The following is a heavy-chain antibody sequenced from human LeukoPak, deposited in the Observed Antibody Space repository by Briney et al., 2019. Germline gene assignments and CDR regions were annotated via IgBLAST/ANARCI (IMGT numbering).Heavy chain of an antibody. CDR2: IYTSGST. V-gene: IGHV4-4*09. D-gene: IGHD3-22*01. Sequence: SETLSLTCTVSGGSISSYYWSWLRQPPGKGVEGIGYIYTSGSTKYNPSLKSRVTISVDTSKNQFSLKLSSVTAADTAVYYCARESGYYDSSAQRYYYYYMDAWGKGTTVTVSS. CDR3: ARESGYYDSSAQRYYYYYMDA. J-gene: IGHJ6*03. CDR1: GGSISSYY.